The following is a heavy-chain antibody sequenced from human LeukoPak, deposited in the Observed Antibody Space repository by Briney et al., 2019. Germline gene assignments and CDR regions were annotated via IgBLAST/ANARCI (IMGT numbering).Heavy chain of an antibody. J-gene: IGHJ4*02. Sequence: GGSLRLSCAASGFTFSSYAMSWVRQAPRKGLERFSAITDSGGSTYHADSVKGRFTISRDNSKDTLYLQMNSLRAEDTAVYYCAKGSSSSRPYYFDYWGQGTLVTVSS. CDR2: ITDSGGST. CDR1: GFTFSSYA. D-gene: IGHD6-6*01. V-gene: IGHV3-23*01. CDR3: AKGSSSSRPYYFDY.